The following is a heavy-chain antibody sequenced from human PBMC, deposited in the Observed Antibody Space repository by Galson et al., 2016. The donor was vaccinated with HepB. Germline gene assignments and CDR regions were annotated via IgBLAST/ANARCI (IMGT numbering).Heavy chain of an antibody. CDR1: GYTFNSYA. Sequence: SVKVTCKASGYTFNSYAFNWVRQAPGQGLEWVGWISASNGNTNYAENLRGRVTLTTDTSTNTAYMELRSLTSDDTAVYYCAGPSRLEAIGYYYSYGMDVWGQGTTVTVSS. CDR2: ISASNGNT. V-gene: IGHV1-18*01. J-gene: IGHJ6*02. D-gene: IGHD1-1*01. CDR3: AGPSRLEAIGYYYSYGMDV.